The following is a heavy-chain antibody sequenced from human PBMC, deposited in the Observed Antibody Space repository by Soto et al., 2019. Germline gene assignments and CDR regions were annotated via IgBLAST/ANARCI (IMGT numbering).Heavy chain of an antibody. Sequence: GGSLRLSCAASGFTFSDYYMSWIRQAPGKGLEWVSHISSSGSTIYYADSVKGRFTISRDNAKNSLYLQMNSLRAEDTAVYYCARDQHYGYFSWDYNYYMDVWCKGTTVTVSS. D-gene: IGHD4-17*01. J-gene: IGHJ6*03. CDR3: ARDQHYGYFSWDYNYYMDV. V-gene: IGHV3-11*01. CDR2: ISSSGSTI. CDR1: GFTFSDYY.